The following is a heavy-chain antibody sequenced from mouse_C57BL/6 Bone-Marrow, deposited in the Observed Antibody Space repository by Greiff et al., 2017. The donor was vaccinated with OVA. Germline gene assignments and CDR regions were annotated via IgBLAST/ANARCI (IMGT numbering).Heavy chain of an antibody. V-gene: IGHV1-78*01. CDR1: GYTFTDHT. CDR3: ARSLYLTYWYFDV. J-gene: IGHJ1*03. CDR2: IYPRAGST. Sequence: VQLPQSDAELVKPGASVKISCKVSGYTFTDHTIHWMKQRPEQGLEWIGYIYPRAGSTKYNEKFKGKATLTADKSSSTAYMQLNSLTSEDSAVDFCARSLYLTYWYFDVWGTGTTVTVSS. D-gene: IGHD5-5*01.